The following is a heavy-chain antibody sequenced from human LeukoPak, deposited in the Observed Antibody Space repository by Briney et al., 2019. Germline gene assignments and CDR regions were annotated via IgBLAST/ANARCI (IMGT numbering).Heavy chain of an antibody. D-gene: IGHD3-10*01. V-gene: IGHV3-21*03. CDR2: ISSSSSYI. CDR3: TTLGGSGSYHYYYYGMDV. Sequence: GGSLRLSCAASGFTFSSYSINWVRQAPGKGLEWVSSISSSSSYIYYADSVKGRFTISRDNAKNSLYLQMNSLKTEDTAVYYCTTLGGSGSYHYYYYGMDVWGQGTTVTVSS. J-gene: IGHJ6*02. CDR1: GFTFSSYS.